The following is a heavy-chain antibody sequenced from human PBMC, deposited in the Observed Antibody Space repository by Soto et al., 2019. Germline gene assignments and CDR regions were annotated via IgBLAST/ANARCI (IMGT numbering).Heavy chain of an antibody. CDR1: GFIFSIYD. CDR3: AKDLYGSGNYLFDF. J-gene: IGHJ4*02. CDR2: ISGSGDST. Sequence: PVWSMRLSCAASGFIFSIYDMSWFRQAPGKGLEWVSGISGSGDSTNYADSVKGRFTISRDNSKNTLYLQMNSLRAEDTAVYYWAKDLYGSGNYLFDFWGQGTRVTVSA. D-gene: IGHD3-10*01. V-gene: IGHV3-23*01.